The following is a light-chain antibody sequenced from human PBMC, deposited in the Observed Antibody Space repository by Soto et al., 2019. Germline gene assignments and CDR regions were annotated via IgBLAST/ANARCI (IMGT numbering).Light chain of an antibody. CDR2: DAS. Sequence: EIVLTQSPATLSLSPGERSTLSCSASQSVRRYLAWYQQKPGQAPRLLLYDASTRATGIPARFSGSGSGTDFTLTISSLETEDFAVYYCHQRSNWPRTFGGGTKVDIK. CDR3: HQRSNWPRT. V-gene: IGKV3-11*01. CDR1: QSVRRY. J-gene: IGKJ4*01.